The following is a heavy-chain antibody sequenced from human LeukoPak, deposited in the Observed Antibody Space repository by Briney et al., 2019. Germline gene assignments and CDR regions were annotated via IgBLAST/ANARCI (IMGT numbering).Heavy chain of an antibody. J-gene: IGHJ4*01. CDR3: ARDPLNIAVAGRDH. CDR1: GFSVSGNY. CDR2: IYSGGST. D-gene: IGHD6-19*01. V-gene: IGHV3-66*01. Sequence: PGGSLRLSCAASGFSVSGNYMSWVRQAPGKGLEWVSVIYSGGSTYYADAVKGRFTISRDDSKNTLYLQMNSLRAEDTAVYYCARDPLNIAVAGRDHWGQEPWSPSPQ.